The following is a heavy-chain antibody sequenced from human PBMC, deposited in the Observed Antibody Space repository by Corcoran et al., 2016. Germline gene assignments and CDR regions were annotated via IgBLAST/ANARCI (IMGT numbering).Heavy chain of an antibody. Sequence: QLQLQESGPGLVKPSETLSHTCTVSGGSISSSSYYWGWIRQPPGKGLEWIGSIYYSGSTYYNPSLKSRVTISVDTSKKQFSLKLSSVTAAETAVYYCASKGVLYERVTYFDDWGQGTLVTVSS. CDR1: GGSISSSSYY. CDR3: ASKGVLYERVTYFDD. V-gene: IGHV4-39*01. CDR2: IYYSGST. J-gene: IGHJ4*02. D-gene: IGHD2-2*02.